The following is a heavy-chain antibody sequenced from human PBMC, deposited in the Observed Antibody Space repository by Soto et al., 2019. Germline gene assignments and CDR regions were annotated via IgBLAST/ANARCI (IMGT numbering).Heavy chain of an antibody. CDR2: ISDDGSNK. D-gene: IGHD6-25*01. Sequence: GGSLRLSCAASGFTFSSYAMHWVRQAPGKGLEWVAIISDDGSNKYNADSVKGRFTISRDNSRNTLFLQMNSLRAEDTAVYYCARDRSVSAWYYVDYWGQGTLVTVPS. CDR3: ARDRSVSAWYYVDY. V-gene: IGHV3-30-3*01. J-gene: IGHJ4*02. CDR1: GFTFSSYA.